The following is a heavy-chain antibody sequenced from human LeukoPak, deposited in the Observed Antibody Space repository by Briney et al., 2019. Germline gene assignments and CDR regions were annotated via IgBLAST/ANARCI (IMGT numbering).Heavy chain of an antibody. J-gene: IGHJ4*02. CDR2: IYYSGST. D-gene: IGHD1-26*01. CDR3: ARSGEIVGATYFDY. CDR1: GGSISSYY. V-gene: IGHV4-59*01. Sequence: SETLSLTCSVSGGSISSYYWSWIRQPPGKGLEWIGYIYYSGSTNYNPSLKSRVTISVDTSKNQFSLKLSSVTAADTAVYYCARSGEIVGATYFDYWGQGTLVTVSS.